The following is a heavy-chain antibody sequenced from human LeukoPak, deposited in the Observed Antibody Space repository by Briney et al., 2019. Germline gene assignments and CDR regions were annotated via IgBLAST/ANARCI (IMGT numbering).Heavy chain of an antibody. J-gene: IGHJ5*02. Sequence: GASVKVSCKASGCTFTSYVISWVRQAPGQGLEWMGWISAYNGNTNYAQNLQGRVTMTTDTSTRIANMELRSLGSDDTAIYYCARVSIPANWFDPWGQGTLVTVSS. D-gene: IGHD6-25*01. CDR2: ISAYNGNT. V-gene: IGHV1-18*01. CDR1: GCTFTSYV. CDR3: ARVSIPANWFDP.